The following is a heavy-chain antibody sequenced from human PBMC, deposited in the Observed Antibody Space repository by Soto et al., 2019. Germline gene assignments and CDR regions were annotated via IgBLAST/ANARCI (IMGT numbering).Heavy chain of an antibody. CDR3: ARESLGEEILGVVITTNWFDP. CDR2: IYYSGSP. Sequence: PSETLSLTCTVSGGSISSGDYYWSWIRQPPGKGLEWIGYIYYSGSPYYNPSLKRRVTISVDTSKNQFSLKLSSVTAADTAVYYCARESLGEEILGVVITTNWFDPGGQGTLVTVSS. V-gene: IGHV4-30-4*01. CDR1: GGSISSGDYY. D-gene: IGHD3-3*01. J-gene: IGHJ5*02.